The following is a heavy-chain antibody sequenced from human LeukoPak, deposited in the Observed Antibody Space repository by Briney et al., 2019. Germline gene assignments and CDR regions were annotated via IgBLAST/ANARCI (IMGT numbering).Heavy chain of an antibody. D-gene: IGHD6-13*01. Sequence: SETLSLTCTVSGGSINNNNYYWGWIRQPPGKGLEWIGSIYYRGNSYYNPSLKSRVTISVHTSKNQFSLKLSSVTAADTAVYYSARPISSSWYGGFDYWGQGTLVTVSS. J-gene: IGHJ4*02. CDR3: ARPISSSWYGGFDY. CDR1: GGSINNNNYY. V-gene: IGHV4-39*01. CDR2: IYYRGNS.